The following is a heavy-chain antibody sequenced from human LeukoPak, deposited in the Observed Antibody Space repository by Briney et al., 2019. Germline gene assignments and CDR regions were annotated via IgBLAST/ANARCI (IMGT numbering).Heavy chain of an antibody. CDR3: ARTTGYSSAWDHYFYSGLDV. J-gene: IGHJ6*02. Sequence: TGGSLRLSCAASGFTFSSYAMHWVRQAPGKGLEWVAVISYDGSNKYYADSVKGRFTISRDNSKNTLSLQMSSLRPEDTGVYYCARTTGYSSAWDHYFYSGLDVWGQGTTVTVSS. CDR2: ISYDGSNK. V-gene: IGHV3-30-3*01. CDR1: GFTFSSYA. D-gene: IGHD6-25*01.